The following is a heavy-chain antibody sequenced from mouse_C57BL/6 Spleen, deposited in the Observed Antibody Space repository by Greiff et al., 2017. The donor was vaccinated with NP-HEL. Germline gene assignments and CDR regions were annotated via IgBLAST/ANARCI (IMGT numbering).Heavy chain of an antibody. J-gene: IGHJ1*03. V-gene: IGHV14-4*01. CDR2: IDPENGDT. CDR3: TTLTGTGWYFDV. Sequence: EVQLQQSGAELVRPGASVKLSCTASGFNIKDDYMHWVKQRPEQGLEWIGWIDPENGDTEYASKFQGKATITADTSSNTAYLQLSSLTSEDTAVYYCTTLTGTGWYFDVWGTGTTVTVSS. D-gene: IGHD4-1*01. CDR1: GFNIKDDY.